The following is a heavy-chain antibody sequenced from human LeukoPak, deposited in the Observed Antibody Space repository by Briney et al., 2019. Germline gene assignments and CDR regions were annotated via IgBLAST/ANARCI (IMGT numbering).Heavy chain of an antibody. Sequence: PGGSLRLSCAASGFTFSSYGMHWVRQAPGKGLEWVAFIRYGGSNKYYADSVKGRFTISRDNSKNTLYLQMNSLRAEDTAVYYCAREKGAVAGRPFDYWGQGTLVTVSS. CDR3: AREKGAVAGRPFDY. V-gene: IGHV3-30*02. CDR2: IRYGGSNK. J-gene: IGHJ4*02. D-gene: IGHD6-19*01. CDR1: GFTFSSYG.